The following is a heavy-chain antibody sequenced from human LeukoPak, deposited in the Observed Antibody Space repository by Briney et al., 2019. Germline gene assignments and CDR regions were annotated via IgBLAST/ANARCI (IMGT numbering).Heavy chain of an antibody. D-gene: IGHD6-13*01. J-gene: IGHJ4*02. Sequence: GSLRLSCAASGFTFSSYSMNWVRQAPGKGLEWVANIKQDGSEKYYVDSVKGRFTISRDNAKNSLYLQMNSLRAEDTAVYYCARGDGSSWNFDYWGQGTLVTVSS. CDR3: ARGDGSSWNFDY. CDR1: GFTFSSYS. CDR2: IKQDGSEK. V-gene: IGHV3-7*01.